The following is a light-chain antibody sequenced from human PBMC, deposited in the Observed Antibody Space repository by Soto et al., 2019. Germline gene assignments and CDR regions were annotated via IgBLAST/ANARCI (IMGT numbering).Light chain of an antibody. CDR2: DAS. CDR3: QQYGSSPRT. J-gene: IGKJ2*01. V-gene: IGKV3-20*01. Sequence: EIVLTQSPGTLYLSPVERATLSCRASQSVSSNYLAWYQQKPGQAPRLLIYDASSRATGVPDRFSGSGSGTDFTLAISRLEPEDVAVYYCQQYGSSPRTFGQGTKLEIK. CDR1: QSVSSNY.